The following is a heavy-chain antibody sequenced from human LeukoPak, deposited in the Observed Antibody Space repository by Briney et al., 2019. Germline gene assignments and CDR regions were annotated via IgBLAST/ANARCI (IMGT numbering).Heavy chain of an antibody. CDR3: AGRYFDWQSFDY. Sequence: TSETLSLTCTVSGYSISSGYYWGWIRQPPGKGLEWIGSIYHSGSTYYNPSLKSRVTISVDTSKNQFSLKLSSVTAADTAVYYCAGRYFDWQSFDYWGQGTLVTVSS. D-gene: IGHD3-9*01. CDR1: GYSISSGYY. J-gene: IGHJ4*02. V-gene: IGHV4-38-2*02. CDR2: IYHSGST.